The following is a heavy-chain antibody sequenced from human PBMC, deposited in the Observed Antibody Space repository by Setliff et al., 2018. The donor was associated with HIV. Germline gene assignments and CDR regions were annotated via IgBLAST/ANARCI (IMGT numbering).Heavy chain of an antibody. V-gene: IGHV4-59*11. Sequence: SETLSLTCTVSGGSISGHYWSWIRQPPGKELEWIASMVYTGGTNYNPSLKSRVSVSVDTSKNHFSLKLSSLTPADTAVYYCARDPWFGEFFDPGNNYYYYGMDVWGQGTTVTVSS. CDR3: ARDPWFGEFFDPGNNYYYYGMDV. D-gene: IGHD3-10*01. CDR1: GGSISGHY. CDR2: MVYTGGT. J-gene: IGHJ6*02.